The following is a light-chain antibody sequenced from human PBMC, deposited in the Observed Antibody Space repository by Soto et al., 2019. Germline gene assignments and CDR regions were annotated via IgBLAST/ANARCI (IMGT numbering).Light chain of an antibody. J-gene: IGKJ2*02. Sequence: DIVLTQSPGTLSLSPGERATLSCRASQSVISAYLAWYQQIPGHAPRLLIYGASSMTTGIPYRFSGSGSGTDFTLTLSGLQPEDFAVYYCQQSDSSFCTFGQGTKLEIK. V-gene: IGKV3-20*01. CDR2: GAS. CDR1: QSVISAY. CDR3: QQSDSSFCT.